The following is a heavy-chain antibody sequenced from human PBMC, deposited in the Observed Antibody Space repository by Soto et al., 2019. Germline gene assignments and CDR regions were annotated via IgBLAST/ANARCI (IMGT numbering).Heavy chain of an antibody. CDR2: ISVGSGSI. J-gene: IGHJ3*02. CDR3: VRDDKWAFDI. V-gene: IGHV3-48*02. CDR1: GFTFSSYA. Sequence: EAHLVESGGGLVQPRRSRRLSCAASGFTFSSYAFNWVRQAPGKGLEWISYISVGSGSIFYADSVKGRFTISRDDAQNSLYLQMNTLRDEDTAIYFCVRDDKWAFDIWAQGTTVIVSS. D-gene: IGHD1-26*01.